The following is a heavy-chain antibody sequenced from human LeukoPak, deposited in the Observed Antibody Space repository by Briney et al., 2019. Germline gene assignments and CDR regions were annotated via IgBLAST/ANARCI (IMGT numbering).Heavy chain of an antibody. CDR2: IYYSGST. J-gene: IGHJ4*02. CDR1: GGSISSGGYY. D-gene: IGHD6-6*01. CDR3: ARSTIAARGFDY. V-gene: IGHV4-31*03. Sequence: ASETLSLTCTVSGGSISSGGYYWSWIRQHPGKGLEWIGYIYYSGSTYYNPSLKSRVTISVDTSKNQFSLKLSSVTAADTAVYYCARSTIAARGFDYWGRGTLVTVSS.